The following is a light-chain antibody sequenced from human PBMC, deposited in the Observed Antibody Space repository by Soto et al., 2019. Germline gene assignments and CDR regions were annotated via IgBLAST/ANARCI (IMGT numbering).Light chain of an antibody. J-gene: IGKJ5*01. Sequence: EIVMTQSPATLSVSPGERATLSCRASLSVNSDLAWYQQKPGQAPRLLIYAASDRAIGIPHRFSGSGSGTEFTLTISSLKYEDFAIYYCQQYSNWPPITFGQGTRLEIK. CDR3: QQYSNWPPIT. V-gene: IGKV3-15*01. CDR1: LSVNSD. CDR2: AAS.